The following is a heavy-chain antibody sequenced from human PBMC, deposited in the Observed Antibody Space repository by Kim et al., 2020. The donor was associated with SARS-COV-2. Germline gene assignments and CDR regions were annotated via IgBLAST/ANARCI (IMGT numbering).Heavy chain of an antibody. CDR1: GFTFSTYA. CDR3: AKDPIAGDKLVWFDP. Sequence: GGSLRLSCAASGFTFSTYAMNWVRQAPGKGLEWVSTITASGAWTDYADAVKGRFTISRDNSKNTLYLQMNSMMAEDTALYYCAKDPIAGDKLVWFDPWGRGTLVAVAS. D-gene: IGHD6-13*01. J-gene: IGHJ5*02. V-gene: IGHV3-23*01. CDR2: ITASGAWT.